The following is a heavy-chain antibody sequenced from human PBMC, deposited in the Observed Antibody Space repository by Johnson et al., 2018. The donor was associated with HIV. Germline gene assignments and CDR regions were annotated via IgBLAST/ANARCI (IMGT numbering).Heavy chain of an antibody. CDR3: ARDGAGYNFWSDYRSDVFDI. J-gene: IGHJ3*02. D-gene: IGHD3-3*01. V-gene: IGHV3-23*04. CDR1: GFTFSSYA. Sequence: VQLVESGGGLVQPGGSLRLSCAASGFTFSSYAMSWVRQAPGKGPEWVSSISGSGGTTYYADSVKGRFPISRDNSKNTLYLQMNSLRAEDTALYYCARDGAGYNFWSDYRSDVFDIWGQGTVVTVSS. CDR2: ISGSGGTT.